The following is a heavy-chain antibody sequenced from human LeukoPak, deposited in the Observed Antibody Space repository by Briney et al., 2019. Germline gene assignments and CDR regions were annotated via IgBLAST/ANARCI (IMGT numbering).Heavy chain of an antibody. CDR1: GFTFSSYA. J-gene: IGHJ3*02. Sequence: GGSLRLSCAASGFTFSSYAMSWVRQAPGKGLEWVSAISGSGGSTYYADSVKGRFTISRDNSKNTLYLQMNSLRAEDTAVYYCAKDLQGSGSYPPNDAFDIWGQGTMVTVSS. CDR2: ISGSGGST. D-gene: IGHD3-10*01. CDR3: AKDLQGSGSYPPNDAFDI. V-gene: IGHV3-23*01.